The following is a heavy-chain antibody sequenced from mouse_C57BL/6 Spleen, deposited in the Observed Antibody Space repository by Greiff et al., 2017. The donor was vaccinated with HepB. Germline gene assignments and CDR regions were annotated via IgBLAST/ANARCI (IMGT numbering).Heavy chain of an antibody. CDR3: ARVALRSLYFDY. D-gene: IGHD1-1*01. CDR1: GFTFSSYA. V-gene: IGHV5-4*01. CDR2: ISDGGSYT. J-gene: IGHJ2*01. Sequence: EVQLVESGGGLVKPGGSLKLSCAASGFTFSSYAMSWVRQTPEKRLEWVATISDGGSYTYYPVNVKGRFTISRDNAKNNLYLQMSHLKSEDTAMYYCARVALRSLYFDYWGQGTTLTVSS.